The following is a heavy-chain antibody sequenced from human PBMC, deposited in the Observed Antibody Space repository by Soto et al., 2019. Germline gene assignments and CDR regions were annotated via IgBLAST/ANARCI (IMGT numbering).Heavy chain of an antibody. Sequence: EASVKVSCKASGYSFTNYALHWVRQAPGQRLEWMGWIDAGNGNTKYSQKFQGRVTITRDTSASTAYMEMSSLRSEDTAVYYCAHQQLVLGWFGPWGQGTLVTVSS. CDR2: IDAGNGNT. J-gene: IGHJ5*02. V-gene: IGHV1-3*01. D-gene: IGHD6-13*01. CDR3: AHQQLVLGWFGP. CDR1: GYSFTNYA.